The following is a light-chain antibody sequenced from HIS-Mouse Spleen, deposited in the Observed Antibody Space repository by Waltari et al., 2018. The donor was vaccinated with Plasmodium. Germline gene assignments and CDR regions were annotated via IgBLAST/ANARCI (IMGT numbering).Light chain of an antibody. CDR3: QQSYSTWT. CDR2: AAS. Sequence: DIQLTQSPSSLSASVGDRVTITSQATQSISNYLNWYQQKPGKAPKFLIFAASTLQSGVPSRFSGSGSGTDFTLTISSLQPEDFATYYCQQSYSTWTFGQGTKVEIK. V-gene: IGKV1-39*01. CDR1: QSISNY. J-gene: IGKJ1*01.